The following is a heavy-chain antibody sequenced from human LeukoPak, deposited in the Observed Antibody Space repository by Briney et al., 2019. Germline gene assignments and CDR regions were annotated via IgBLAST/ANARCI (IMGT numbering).Heavy chain of an antibody. CDR2: IYYGGST. J-gene: IGHJ5*02. CDR1: GGSISSINYY. D-gene: IGHD3-3*01. Sequence: SETLSLTCTVSGGSISSINYYWAWIRQPPGKGLEWIGSIYYGGSTYYNPSLKSRVTTSVDTSKNQFSLKLSSVTAADTAVYYCASNPTYYDFWSTNYTRGWFDPWGQGTLITVSS. V-gene: IGHV4-39*01. CDR3: ASNPTYYDFWSTNYTRGWFDP.